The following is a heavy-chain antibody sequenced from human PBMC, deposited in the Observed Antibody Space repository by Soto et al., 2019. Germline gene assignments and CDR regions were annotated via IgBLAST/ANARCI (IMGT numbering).Heavy chain of an antibody. CDR3: AKGRGFLEWFTN. D-gene: IGHD3-3*01. Sequence: SGGSLRLSCAASGFTFSSYGMHWVRQAPGKGLEWVAVISYDGSNKYYADSVKGRFTISRDNSKNTLYLQMNSLRAEDTAVYYCAKGRGFLEWFTNWGQGTLVTVSS. J-gene: IGHJ4*02. CDR2: ISYDGSNK. CDR1: GFTFSSYG. V-gene: IGHV3-30*18.